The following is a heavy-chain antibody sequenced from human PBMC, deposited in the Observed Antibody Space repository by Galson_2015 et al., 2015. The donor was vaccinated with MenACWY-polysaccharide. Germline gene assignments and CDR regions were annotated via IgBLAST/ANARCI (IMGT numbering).Heavy chain of an antibody. CDR1: GGSMRSYY. J-gene: IGHJ5*01. Sequence: SETLSLTCTVSGGSMRSYYWTWIRQSPGEGLEWIGWIHYNGDTKYSPSLNSRVTISGDTSRNQFSLKLSSVTTADTAVYYCARIGGMNKGNYYNFGWFDSWGQGTLVTVSS. D-gene: IGHD3-22*01. CDR2: IHYNGDT. CDR3: ARIGGMNKGNYYNFGWFDS. V-gene: IGHV4-59*01.